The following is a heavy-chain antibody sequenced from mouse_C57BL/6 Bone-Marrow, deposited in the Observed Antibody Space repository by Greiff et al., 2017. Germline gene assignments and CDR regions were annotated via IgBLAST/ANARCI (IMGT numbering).Heavy chain of an antibody. CDR3: TPNWEDYAMDY. D-gene: IGHD4-1*01. Sequence: QVQLKESGAELVRPGASVTLSCKASGYTFTDYEMHWVKQTPVHGLGWIGAIDPETGGTAYNQKFKGKAILTADESSSTAYMELRSLTSEDSAVYYCTPNWEDYAMDYWGQGTSVTVSS. CDR2: IDPETGGT. CDR1: GYTFTDYE. J-gene: IGHJ4*01. V-gene: IGHV1-15*01.